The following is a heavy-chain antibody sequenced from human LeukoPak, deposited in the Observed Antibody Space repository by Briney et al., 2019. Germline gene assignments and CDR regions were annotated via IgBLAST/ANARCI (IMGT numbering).Heavy chain of an antibody. V-gene: IGHV3-73*01. CDR1: VSTFSGSA. CDR2: IRSKADSYAT. D-gene: IGHD1-1*01. CDR3: TSRTGTTDSGLDC. J-gene: IGHJ4*02. Sequence: GGSLRLSCAASVSTFSGSAMHWVRQASGKGLEWVGLIRSKADSYATTYAASLKGRFTFSRDDSKNTAYLQMNSLKSEGTAVYYCTSRTGTTDSGLDCWGQGTLVTVSS.